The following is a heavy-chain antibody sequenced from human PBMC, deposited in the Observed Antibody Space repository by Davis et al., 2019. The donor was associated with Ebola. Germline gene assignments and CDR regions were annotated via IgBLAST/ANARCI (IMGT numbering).Heavy chain of an antibody. J-gene: IGHJ6*02. CDR1: GYSFTDDG. D-gene: IGHD1-1*01. CDR2: ISAYNGNT. Sequence: ASVKVSCKASGYSFTDDGISWVRQAPGQGLEWMGWISAYNGNTNYAQKLQGRVTMTTDTSTSTAYMELRSLRSDDTAVYYCARAYWSGSWNDHGDVWGQGTTVTVSS. CDR3: ARAYWSGSWNDHGDV. V-gene: IGHV1-18*01.